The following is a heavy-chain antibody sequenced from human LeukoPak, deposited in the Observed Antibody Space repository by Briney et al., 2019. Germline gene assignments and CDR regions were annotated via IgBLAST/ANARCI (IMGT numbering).Heavy chain of an antibody. Sequence: SETLSLTCTVSGGSISSYYWSWIRQPPGKGLEWIGEINHSGSTNYNPSLKSRVTISVDTSKNQFSLKLSSVTAADTAVYYCARGRYCSSTSCYHTYQPLFRYWGQGTLVTVSS. CDR2: INHSGST. D-gene: IGHD2-2*01. J-gene: IGHJ4*02. CDR1: GGSISSYY. V-gene: IGHV4-34*01. CDR3: ARGRYCSSTSCYHTYQPLFRY.